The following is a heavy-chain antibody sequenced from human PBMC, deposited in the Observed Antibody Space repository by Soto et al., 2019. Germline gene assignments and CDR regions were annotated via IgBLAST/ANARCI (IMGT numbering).Heavy chain of an antibody. D-gene: IGHD3-3*01. V-gene: IGHV3-23*01. CDR2: ISGSGGST. J-gene: IGHJ4*02. CDR3: AKVAEDYDFWSGYYWPQNYFDY. CDR1: GFTFSGYA. Sequence: RGSLRLACTASGFTFSGYAMSGVRQAPGKGLEWVSAISGSGGSTYYADSVKGRFTISRDNSKNTLYLQMNSLRAEDTAVYYCAKVAEDYDFWSGYYWPQNYFDYWGQGTQVTVSS.